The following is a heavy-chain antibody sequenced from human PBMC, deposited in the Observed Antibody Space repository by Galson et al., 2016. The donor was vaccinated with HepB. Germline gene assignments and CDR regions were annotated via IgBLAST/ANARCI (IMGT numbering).Heavy chain of an antibody. D-gene: IGHD5-24*01. CDR3: GKVEDGYNRHYYNGMDV. CDR1: GGTFNSYA. Sequence: SVKVSCKASGGTFNSYALSWVRQAPGQGLEWMGEIIPIFGTANYAQRFQGRVTITADESTSTAYMALSSLRSEDTAVYYCGKVEDGYNRHYYNGMDVWGQGTTVTVSS. V-gene: IGHV1-69*13. J-gene: IGHJ6*02. CDR2: IIPIFGTA.